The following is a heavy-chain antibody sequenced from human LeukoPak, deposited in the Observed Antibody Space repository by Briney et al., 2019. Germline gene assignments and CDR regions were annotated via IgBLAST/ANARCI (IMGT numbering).Heavy chain of an antibody. J-gene: IGHJ3*02. V-gene: IGHV1-46*01. CDR3: AREPSIVVVVAATQDDAFDI. D-gene: IGHD2-15*01. CDR1: GYTFTSYY. Sequence: ASVKVSCKASGYTFTSYYIHWVRQAPGQGLEWMGIINPSGGSTSYAQKFQGRVTMTRDTSTSTVYMELSSLRSEDTAVYYCAREPSIVVVVAATQDDAFDIWGQGTMVTVSS. CDR2: INPSGGST.